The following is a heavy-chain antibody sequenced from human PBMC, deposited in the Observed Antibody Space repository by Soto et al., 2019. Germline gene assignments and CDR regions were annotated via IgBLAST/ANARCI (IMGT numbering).Heavy chain of an antibody. V-gene: IGHV1-2*02. Sequence: ASVEVSCKASGYIFTGYYMHWGRRAPGEGLEWMGWINPNSGDTNYAQKFQGRVTMTRDTSISTAYMELSRLRSDDTAVYYWARTPTHKTVFDYWGQGTLVTVSS. J-gene: IGHJ4*02. CDR1: GYIFTGYY. CDR3: ARTPTHKTVFDY. CDR2: INPNSGDT.